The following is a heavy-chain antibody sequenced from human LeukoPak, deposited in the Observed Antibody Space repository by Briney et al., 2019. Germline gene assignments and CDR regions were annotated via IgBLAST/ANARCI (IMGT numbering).Heavy chain of an antibody. CDR1: GYSFTSYW. J-gene: IGHJ4*02. CDR2: IYPGDSDI. V-gene: IGHV5-51*01. Sequence: GESLKISCKGSGYSFTSYWIGWVRQMPGKGLEWMGIIYPGDSDIRYSPSFQGQVTISADKSISTAYLQWSSLKASDTAMYYCAAAPYYYGSGSEPFDYWGQGTLVTVSS. CDR3: AAAPYYYGSGSEPFDY. D-gene: IGHD3-10*01.